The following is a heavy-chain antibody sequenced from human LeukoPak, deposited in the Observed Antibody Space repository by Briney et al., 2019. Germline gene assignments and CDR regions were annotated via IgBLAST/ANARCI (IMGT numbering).Heavy chain of an antibody. CDR3: ARETYYYDSSGYLGAYYMDV. J-gene: IGHJ6*03. CDR1: GFTFSSHR. D-gene: IGHD3-22*01. CDR2: IKQDGSEQ. Sequence: PGGSLRLSCVASGFTFSSHRMSWVRQAPGKGLEWVADIKQDGSEQYYVDSVKGRFTISGDNSKNTLYLQMNSLRAEDTAVYYCARETYYYDSSGYLGAYYMDVWGKGTTVTISS. V-gene: IGHV3-7*03.